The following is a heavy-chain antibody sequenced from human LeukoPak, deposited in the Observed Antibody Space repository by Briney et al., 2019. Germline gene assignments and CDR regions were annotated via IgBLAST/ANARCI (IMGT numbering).Heavy chain of an antibody. CDR1: GFTFSRHA. Sequence: GGSLRLSCAASGFTFSRHAMYWVRQAPGTGLEWLAFISYDGSNRYYGDSAKGRFTISRDNSKNTLYLQMNSLRPEDTAVYFCARDFMSWSMDYWGQGTLVTVSS. V-gene: IGHV3-30-3*01. CDR3: ARDFMSWSMDY. D-gene: IGHD2/OR15-2a*01. J-gene: IGHJ4*02. CDR2: ISYDGSNR.